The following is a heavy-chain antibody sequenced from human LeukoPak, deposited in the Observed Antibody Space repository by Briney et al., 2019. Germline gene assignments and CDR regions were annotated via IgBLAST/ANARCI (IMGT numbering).Heavy chain of an antibody. Sequence: PSETLSLTCAVYGGSFSGYYWSWIRQPPGKGLEWIGEINHSGSTNYNPSLKSRVTISVDTSKNQFSLKLSSVTAAGTAVYYCARLRSVRATDAFDIWGQGTMVTVSS. CDR2: INHSGST. CDR1: GGSFSGYY. CDR3: ARLRSVRATDAFDI. V-gene: IGHV4-34*01. J-gene: IGHJ3*02.